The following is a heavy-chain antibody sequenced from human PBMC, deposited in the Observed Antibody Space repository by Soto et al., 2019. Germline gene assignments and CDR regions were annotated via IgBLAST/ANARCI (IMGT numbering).Heavy chain of an antibody. D-gene: IGHD3-22*01. CDR1: GFTVSTNY. Sequence: EVQVVESGGGLVQPGGSLRLSCAASGFTVSTNYMSWVRQAPGKGLEWVSVIYSGGTTYYADSVKGRFTISRDNSTNTLYLQMNSRRAEDTAVYYWASDQWFPRHWGQGALVTVSP. CDR2: IYSGGTT. J-gene: IGHJ4*02. CDR3: ASDQWFPRH. V-gene: IGHV3-66*01.